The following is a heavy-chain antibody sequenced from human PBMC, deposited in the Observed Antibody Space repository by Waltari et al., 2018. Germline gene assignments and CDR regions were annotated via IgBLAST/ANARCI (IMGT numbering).Heavy chain of an antibody. CDR1: GYTLTELS. CDR3: APTAISCSGGSCYSGPFDY. J-gene: IGHJ4*02. V-gene: IGHV1-24*01. CDR2: FDPEDGET. Sequence: QVQLVQSGAEVKKPGASVKVSCKVSGYTLTELSLHRVRQAPGNGLESMGGFDPEDGETIYAQKFQGRVTMTEDTSTDTAYMELSSLRSEDTAVYYCAPTAISCSGGSCYSGPFDYWGQGTLVTVSS. D-gene: IGHD2-15*01.